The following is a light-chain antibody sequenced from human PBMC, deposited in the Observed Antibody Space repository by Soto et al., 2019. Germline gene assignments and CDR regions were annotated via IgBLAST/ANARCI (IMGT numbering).Light chain of an antibody. CDR3: QQRSNWPIT. Sequence: IVLPQSPGTLSLSPGERATLSCRASQSVSSTYLIWYQQKPGQAPRLLIYDASNRATGIPARFSGSGSGTDFTLTISSLEPEDFAVYYCQQRSNWPITFGQGTRLEL. CDR1: QSVSSTY. J-gene: IGKJ5*01. V-gene: IGKV3D-20*02. CDR2: DAS.